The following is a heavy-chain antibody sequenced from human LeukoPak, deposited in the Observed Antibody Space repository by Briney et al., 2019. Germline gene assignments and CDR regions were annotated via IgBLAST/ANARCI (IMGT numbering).Heavy chain of an antibody. CDR3: ARDSLKQRRSMDV. CDR1: EFTFSYYS. CDR2: IKEDGSEK. Sequence: GGYLRLSCAASEFTFSYYSMNWVRQVPGKGLEWVANIKEDGSEKYYVDSVRGRFTISRDNAKKSVYLQMNSLRAEDTALYYCARDSLKQRRSMDVWGQGTTVTVSS. J-gene: IGHJ6*02. V-gene: IGHV3-7*03.